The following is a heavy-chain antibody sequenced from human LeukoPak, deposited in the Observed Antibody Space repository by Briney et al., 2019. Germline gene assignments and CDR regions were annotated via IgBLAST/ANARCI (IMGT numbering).Heavy chain of an antibody. CDR1: GGSISSSSYY. J-gene: IGHJ6*03. CDR2: IYYSGST. CDR3: ARELRYFDWLFPSTDHYYYYYYMDV. V-gene: IGHV4-39*07. D-gene: IGHD3-9*01. Sequence: SETLSLTCTVSGGSISSSSYYWGWIRQPPGKGLEWIGSIYYSGSTYYNPSLKSRVTISVDTSKNQFSLKLSSVTAADTAVYYCARELRYFDWLFPSTDHYYYYYYMDVWGKGTTVTISS.